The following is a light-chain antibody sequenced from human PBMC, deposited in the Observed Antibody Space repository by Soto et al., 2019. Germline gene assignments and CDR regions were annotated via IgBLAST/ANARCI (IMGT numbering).Light chain of an antibody. CDR1: QSISSW. V-gene: IGKV1-5*03. Sequence: DIQMTQSPSTLSASVGDRVTITCRASQSISSWLAWYQQKPGKAPKVLIYKASSLESGVPSRFSGSGSGTEFTLTISSLQPDDFATDYCQQHNSYSGTFGQGTKVEIK. CDR3: QQHNSYSGT. CDR2: KAS. J-gene: IGKJ2*01.